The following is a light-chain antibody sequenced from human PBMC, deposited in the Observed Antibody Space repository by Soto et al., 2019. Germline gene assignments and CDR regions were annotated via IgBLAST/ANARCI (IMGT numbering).Light chain of an antibody. CDR3: SSYTRTSTHYV. V-gene: IGLV2-14*01. CDR1: SGDVGGYNY. CDR2: EVS. J-gene: IGLJ1*01. Sequence: QSALTQPASMSGSDGQSITISCTGSSGDVGGYNYVSWYQQHPGKAPKLIIYEVSNRPSGVSNRFSGSKSGNTASLTISGLQADDEADYYCSSYTRTSTHYVFGTGTKLTVL.